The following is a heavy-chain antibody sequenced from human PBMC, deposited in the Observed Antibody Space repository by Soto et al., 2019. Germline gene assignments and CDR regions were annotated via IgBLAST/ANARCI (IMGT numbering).Heavy chain of an antibody. CDR1: GFTFRNYA. Sequence: EVQLLESGGGLVQPGGSLRLSCAASGFTFRNYAMSWVRQAPGQGLEWVSGIGNSGSATYYADSVKGRFTISSDNSKNTLYLQMNSLRVEDTAIYYCARGWSSDWYYFDYWGQGTLVTVSS. D-gene: IGHD3-9*01. J-gene: IGHJ4*02. V-gene: IGHV3-23*01. CDR3: ARGWSSDWYYFDY. CDR2: IGNSGSAT.